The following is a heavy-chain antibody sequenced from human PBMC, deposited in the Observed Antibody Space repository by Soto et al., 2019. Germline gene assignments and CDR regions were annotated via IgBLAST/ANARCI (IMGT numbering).Heavy chain of an antibody. CDR2: ISGSGGST. J-gene: IGHJ4*02. V-gene: IGHV3-23*01. Sequence: EVQLLESGGGLVQPGGSLRISCAASGFTFSSYAMSWVRQAPGKGLEWVSAISGSGGSTYYADSVKGRFTISRDNSKNTLYLQMYSLRGEDTAVYYCAKDWGRYCSGGSCYPHYWGQGTLVTVSS. D-gene: IGHD2-15*01. CDR1: GFTFSSYA. CDR3: AKDWGRYCSGGSCYPHY.